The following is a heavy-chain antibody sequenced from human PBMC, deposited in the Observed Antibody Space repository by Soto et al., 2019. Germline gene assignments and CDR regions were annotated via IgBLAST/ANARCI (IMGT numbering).Heavy chain of an antibody. V-gene: IGHV1-2*02. CDR3: ARGRTVNFYGMVV. CDR2: INTHSGDT. CDR1: GYTFTDHY. Sequence: QVQLVQSGAEVKKPGASVKVSYVASGYTFTDHYIHWVRQAPGQGLEWMGWINTHSGDTIYAQKFQGRVTLTSDTSISPAYMDLSRLRSDDTAVYYCARGRTVNFYGMVVWGQGTTVTVSS. J-gene: IGHJ6*02. D-gene: IGHD4-17*01.